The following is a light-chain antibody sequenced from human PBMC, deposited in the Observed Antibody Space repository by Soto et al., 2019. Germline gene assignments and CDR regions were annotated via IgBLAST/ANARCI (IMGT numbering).Light chain of an antibody. CDR3: HQYYCPPRT. Sequence: DSVMTESKDSLAVSLGERATINCKSRQSVFYSTNNENYLAWYQQKPGQPPKLLIYWASTRESGVPDRFSGSGSGTDFTLTISSLQAEDVAVFSCHQYYCPPRTFGQGANVDIK. CDR1: QSVFYSTNNENY. CDR2: WAS. J-gene: IGKJ1*01. V-gene: IGKV4-1*01.